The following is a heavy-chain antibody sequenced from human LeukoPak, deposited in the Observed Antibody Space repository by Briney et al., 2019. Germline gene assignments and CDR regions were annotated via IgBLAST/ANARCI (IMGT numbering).Heavy chain of an antibody. CDR1: GDSISSYY. Sequence: SETLSLTCTVSGDSISSYYWIWIRQPPGKGLEWIGYIYYSGSTNYNPSLNSRVTISVDTSKNQFSLRLSSVTAADTAVYYCARGTWGYCSSTSCSFDYWGQGTLVTVSS. V-gene: IGHV4-59*01. D-gene: IGHD2-2*01. CDR2: IYYSGST. J-gene: IGHJ4*02. CDR3: ARGTWGYCSSTSCSFDY.